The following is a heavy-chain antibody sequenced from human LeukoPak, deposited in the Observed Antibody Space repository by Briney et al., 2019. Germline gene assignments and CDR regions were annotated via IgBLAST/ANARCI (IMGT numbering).Heavy chain of an antibody. CDR1: GYTFTSYY. Sequence: ASVKVSCKASGYTFTSYYMHWVRQAPGQGLEWMGWISAYNGNTNHAQKLQGRVTMTTDTSTSTAYMELRRLRSDAAAVYYCARAGDYYGSSCYYYPWGQGTMVTVAS. D-gene: IGHD3-22*01. CDR2: ISAYNGNT. J-gene: IGHJ3*01. V-gene: IGHV1-18*04. CDR3: ARAGDYYGSSCYYYP.